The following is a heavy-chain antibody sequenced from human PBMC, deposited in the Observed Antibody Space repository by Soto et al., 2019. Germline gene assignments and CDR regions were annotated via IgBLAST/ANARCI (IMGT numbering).Heavy chain of an antibody. CDR1: GFTFSSYA. Sequence: GGSLRLSCAASGFTFSSYAMSWVRQAPGKGLEWVSKISSSSRTIYYADSVKGRFTISRDNAKNSLYLQMSSLRDEDTAVYYCARGRYYFDYWGQGTLVTVSS. V-gene: IGHV3-48*02. J-gene: IGHJ4*02. CDR2: ISSSSRTI. CDR3: ARGRYYFDY.